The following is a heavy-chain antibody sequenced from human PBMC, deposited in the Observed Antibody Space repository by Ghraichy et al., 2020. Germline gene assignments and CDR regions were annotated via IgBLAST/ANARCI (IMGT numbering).Heavy chain of an antibody. D-gene: IGHD4-17*01. V-gene: IGHV3-74*01. CDR1: GLTFTSYW. Sequence: GGSLRLSCTASGLTFTSYWMHWVRQAPGKGLVWVSRIDSDGSSTSYADSVKGRFTISRDNAKNTLYLQMNSLRAEDTAVYYCARVGSDYGDYVRWFDPWGQGTLVTVSS. CDR3: ARVGSDYGDYVRWFDP. CDR2: IDSDGSST. J-gene: IGHJ5*02.